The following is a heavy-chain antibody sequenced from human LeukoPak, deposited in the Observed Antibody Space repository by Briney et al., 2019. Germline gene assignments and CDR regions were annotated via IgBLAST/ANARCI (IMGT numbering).Heavy chain of an antibody. CDR2: INHSGST. J-gene: IGHJ4*02. D-gene: IGHD3/OR15-3a*01. V-gene: IGHV4-34*01. Sequence: SETLSLTCAVYGGSFSGYYWSWIRQPPGKGLEWIGEINHSGSTNYNPSLKSRVTISVDTSKNQFSLKLSSVTAADTAVYYCARVGRDKGKDYWGRGTLVTVSS. CDR1: GGSFSGYY. CDR3: ARVGRDKGKDY.